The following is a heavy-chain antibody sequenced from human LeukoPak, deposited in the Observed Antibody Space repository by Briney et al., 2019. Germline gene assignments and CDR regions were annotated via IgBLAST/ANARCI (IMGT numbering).Heavy chain of an antibody. CDR3: ARGGVDTATDY. CDR2: IYHSGST. CDR1: GFTFSSYA. D-gene: IGHD5-18*01. V-gene: IGHV4-38-2*01. Sequence: GSLRLSCAASGFTFSSYAMSWVRQAPGKGLEWIGSIYHSGSTYYNPSLKSRVTISVDTSKNQFSLKLSSVTAADTAVYYCARGGVDTATDYWGQGALVTVSS. J-gene: IGHJ4*02.